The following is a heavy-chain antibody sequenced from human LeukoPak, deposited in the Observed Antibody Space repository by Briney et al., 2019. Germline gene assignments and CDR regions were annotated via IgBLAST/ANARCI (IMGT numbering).Heavy chain of an antibody. Sequence: KPSETLSLTCTVSGGSISTYYRSWIRQPAGKGLEWIGRIYSSGSTNYNPSLESRVTMSVDTSQNQFSLKLSSVTAADTAVYYCVRESLVVFPYWFDPWGQGTLVTVSS. CDR3: VRESLVVFPYWFDP. V-gene: IGHV4-4*07. CDR2: IYSSGST. CDR1: GGSISTYY. D-gene: IGHD2-2*01. J-gene: IGHJ5*02.